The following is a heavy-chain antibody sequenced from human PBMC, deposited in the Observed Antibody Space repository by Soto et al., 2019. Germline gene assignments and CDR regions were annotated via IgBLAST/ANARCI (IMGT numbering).Heavy chain of an antibody. Sequence: ASVKVSCKASGYTFTSYAMHRVRQAPGQRLEWMGWINAGNGNTKYSQNFQGRVTITRDTSASTAYMELSSLRSEDTAVYYCARAPPYPLAFDTWGQGTMVTVSS. CDR1: GYTFTSYA. CDR3: ARAPPYPLAFDT. V-gene: IGHV1-3*01. CDR2: INAGNGNT. J-gene: IGHJ3*02.